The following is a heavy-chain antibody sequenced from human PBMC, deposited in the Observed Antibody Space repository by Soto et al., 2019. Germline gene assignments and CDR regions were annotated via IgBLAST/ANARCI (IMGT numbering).Heavy chain of an antibody. CDR3: GRFVFWSGYYTGKDSYYMDV. CDR1: GFTFSSYW. Sequence: PGGSLRLSCAASGFTFSSYWMSWVRQAPGKGLEWVANIKQDGSEKYYVDSVKGRFTISRDNAKNSLYLQMNSLRAEDTAVYYWGRFVFWSGYYTGKDSYYMDVWGKGTTVTVSS. CDR2: IKQDGSEK. D-gene: IGHD3-3*01. V-gene: IGHV3-7*01. J-gene: IGHJ6*03.